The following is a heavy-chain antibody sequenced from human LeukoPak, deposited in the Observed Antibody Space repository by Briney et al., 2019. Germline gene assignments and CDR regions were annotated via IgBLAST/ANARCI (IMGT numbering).Heavy chain of an antibody. V-gene: IGHV4-59*01. CDR3: ASYYGGNSGVFDY. D-gene: IGHD4-23*01. CDR2: IYYSGST. Sequence: PSETLSLTCTVSGGPISSYYWSWIRQPPAKGLEWIGYIYYSGSTNYNPSLKSRVTISVDTSKNQFSLKLSSVTAADTAVYYCASYYGGNSGVFDYWGQGTLVTVSS. CDR1: GGPISSYY. J-gene: IGHJ4*02.